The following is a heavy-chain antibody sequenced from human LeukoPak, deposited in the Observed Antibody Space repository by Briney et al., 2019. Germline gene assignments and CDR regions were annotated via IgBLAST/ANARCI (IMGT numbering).Heavy chain of an antibody. V-gene: IGHV3-30*18. CDR3: AKTAPYDILTGYLDY. CDR2: ISYDGSNK. J-gene: IGHJ4*02. D-gene: IGHD3-9*01. Sequence: GGSLRLSCAASGFTFSSYAMHWVRQAPGKGLEWVAVISYDGSNKYYADSVKGRFTISRDNSKNTLYLQMNSLRADDTAVYYCAKTAPYDILTGYLDYWGQGTLVTASS. CDR1: GFTFSSYA.